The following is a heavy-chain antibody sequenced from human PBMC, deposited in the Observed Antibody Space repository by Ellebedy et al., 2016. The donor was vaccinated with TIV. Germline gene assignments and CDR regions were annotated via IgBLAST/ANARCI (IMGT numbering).Heavy chain of an antibody. CDR1: GGSISSSSYC. CDR3: ARRTKIAATYDY. Sequence: MPSETLSLTCTVSGGSISSSSYCWGWIRQPPGKGLEWIGSIYYSGSTYYNPSLKSRVTISVDTSKNQFSLKLSSVTAADTAVYYCARRTKIAATYDYWGQGTLVTVSS. D-gene: IGHD6-6*01. V-gene: IGHV4-39*01. J-gene: IGHJ4*02. CDR2: IYYSGST.